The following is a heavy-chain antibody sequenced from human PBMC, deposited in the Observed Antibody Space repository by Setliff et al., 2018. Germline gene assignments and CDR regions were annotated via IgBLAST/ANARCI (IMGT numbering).Heavy chain of an antibody. D-gene: IGHD3-3*01. CDR3: AISTIFGVVSPTPDAFDI. Sequence: ASVKVSCKASGYTFTSYGISWVRQAPGQGLEWMGWISAYNGNTNYAQKFQGRVTITRNTSISTAYMELSSLRSEDTAVYYCAISTIFGVVSPTPDAFDIWGQGTMVTVS. J-gene: IGHJ3*02. V-gene: IGHV1-18*01. CDR2: ISAYNGNT. CDR1: GYTFTSYG.